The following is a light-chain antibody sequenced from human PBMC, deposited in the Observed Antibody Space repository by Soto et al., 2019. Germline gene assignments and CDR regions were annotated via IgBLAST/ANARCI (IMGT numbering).Light chain of an antibody. CDR1: SSSIGAGYD. CDR3: QSYDSSLSGYV. CDR2: GNS. V-gene: IGLV1-40*01. J-gene: IGLJ1*01. Sequence: QPVLTQPPSVSGAPGQRVTISCTGSSSSIGAGYDVHWYQQLPGTAPKLLIYGNSNRPSGVPDRFSGSKSGTSASLAITGLQAEDEADYYCQSYDSSLSGYVFGTGTKLTVL.